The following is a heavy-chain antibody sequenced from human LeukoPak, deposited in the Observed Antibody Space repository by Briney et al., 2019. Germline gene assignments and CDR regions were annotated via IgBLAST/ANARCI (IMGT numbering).Heavy chain of an antibody. CDR1: GFTFTSYA. CDR3: ARRGVYIGSFFDY. V-gene: IGHV3-23*01. J-gene: IGHJ4*02. CDR2: ITGSGGST. Sequence: GGSLRLSCAASGFTFTSYAMSWVCQAPGKGLEWVSAITGSGGSTYYADSVKGRFTISRDNSKNTLYLQINSLTVDDAALYYCARRGVYIGSFFDYWGQGTLVTVSS. D-gene: IGHD1-26*01.